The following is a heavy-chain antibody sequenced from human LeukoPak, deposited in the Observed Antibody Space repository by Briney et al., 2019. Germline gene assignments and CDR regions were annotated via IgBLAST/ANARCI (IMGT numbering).Heavy chain of an antibody. V-gene: IGHV1-46*01. CDR3: AREESGGYFDY. CDR2: INPTGSST. Sequence: ASVKVPCKASGYAFTNYYVHWVRQAPGQGLEWMGLINPTGSSTNYAQKFRGRVTMTRDTSATTVYMELSSLRSEDTAVYYCAREESGGYFDYWGQGTLVTVSS. J-gene: IGHJ4*02. D-gene: IGHD2-8*02. CDR1: GYAFTNYY.